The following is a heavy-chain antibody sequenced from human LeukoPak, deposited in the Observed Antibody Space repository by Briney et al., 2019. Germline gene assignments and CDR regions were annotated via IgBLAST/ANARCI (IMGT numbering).Heavy chain of an antibody. CDR1: GFIFSNYW. V-gene: IGHV3-7*05. CDR3: ATISQRSLDP. CDR2: IKQDGREQ. J-gene: IGHJ5*02. Sequence: TGGSLRLSCTATGFIFSNYWMSWVRQAPGKGLEWVANIKQDGREQFCVDSLKGRFTISRDNAKNSLYLQMNSLRAEDTAMYYCATISQRSLDPWGQGTLVTVSS. D-gene: IGHD3-9*01.